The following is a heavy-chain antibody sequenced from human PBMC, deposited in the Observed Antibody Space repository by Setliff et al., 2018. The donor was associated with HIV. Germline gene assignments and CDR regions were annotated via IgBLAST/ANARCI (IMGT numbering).Heavy chain of an antibody. CDR3: VRDGLLVAGIRFDY. CDR2: IIPAFGTA. CDR1: GGTFSSYA. D-gene: IGHD6-19*01. J-gene: IGHJ4*01. Sequence: EASVKVSCKTSGGTFSSYAVSWVRQAPGQGLEWMGGIIPAFGTANYAQKFQGRVTITTDESTSTAYMELSGLRSEDTAVYFCVRDGLLVAGIRFDYWGQGTLVTVPQ. V-gene: IGHV1-69*05.